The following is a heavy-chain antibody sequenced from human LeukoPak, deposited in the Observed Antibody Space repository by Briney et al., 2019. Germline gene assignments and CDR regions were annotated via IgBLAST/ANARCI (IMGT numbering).Heavy chain of an antibody. CDR1: GFTFSSYA. Sequence: LRLSCAASGFTFSSYAMSWVRQHPGKGLEWIGYIYYSGSTYYNPSLKSRVTISVDTSKNQFSLKLSSVTAADTAVYYCARHDYGSGSYWGQGTLVTVSS. D-gene: IGHD3-10*01. CDR2: IYYSGST. V-gene: IGHV4-31*02. J-gene: IGHJ4*02. CDR3: ARHDYGSGSY.